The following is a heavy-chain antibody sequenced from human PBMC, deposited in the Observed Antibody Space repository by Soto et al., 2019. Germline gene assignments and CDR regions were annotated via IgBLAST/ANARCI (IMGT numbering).Heavy chain of an antibody. Sequence: QVQLMASGGGVVQPGRSLRLSCTAYGFTFTSNAMHWVRQAPGKGLEWVAIVSYDGSQKYYADSVKGRFTISRDNSKNTVSLQMNSLRLDDTAVYYCAKDLEFWGQGTLVTVSA. CDR3: AKDLEF. D-gene: IGHD3-10*01. CDR1: GFTFTSNA. CDR2: VSYDGSQK. J-gene: IGHJ4*02. V-gene: IGHV3-30*18.